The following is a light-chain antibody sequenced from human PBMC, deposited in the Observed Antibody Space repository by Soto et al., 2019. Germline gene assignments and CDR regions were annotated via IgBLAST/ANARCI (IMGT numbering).Light chain of an antibody. CDR2: GSS. V-gene: IGKV3-20*01. CDR1: QIVSTTY. CDR3: QQYGTSTMYT. J-gene: IGKJ2*01. Sequence: EIVLTQSPGTLSLSPGERATLSCRASQIVSTTYLAWYQQKPGQAPRLLIYGSSSRAPGIPDRFSGSGSGTDFTLTIRRLEPEDFAVYYCQQYGTSTMYTFGQGTKLEI.